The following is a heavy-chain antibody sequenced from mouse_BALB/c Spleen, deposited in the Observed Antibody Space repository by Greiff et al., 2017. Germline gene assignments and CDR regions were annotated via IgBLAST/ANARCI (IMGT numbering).Heavy chain of an antibody. CDR2: ISYSGST. V-gene: IGHV3-2*02. D-gene: IGHD2-1*01. J-gene: IGHJ4*01. Sequence: VQLQQSGPGLVKPSQSLSLTCTVTGYSITSDYAWNWIRQFPGNKLEWMGYISYSGSTSYNPSLKSRISITRDTSKNQFFLQLNSVTTEDTATYDCAHYGNGYYYAMDYWGQGTSVTVSS. CDR3: AHYGNGYYYAMDY. CDR1: GYSITSDYA.